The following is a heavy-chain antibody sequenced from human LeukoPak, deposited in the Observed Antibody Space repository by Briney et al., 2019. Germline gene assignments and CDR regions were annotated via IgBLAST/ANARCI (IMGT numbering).Heavy chain of an antibody. J-gene: IGHJ3*02. CDR1: GFTVSSNY. CDR2: IKQDGSEK. CDR3: ARGRTLEWELGLLDAFDI. Sequence: GGSLRLSCAASGFTVSSNYMSWVRQAPGKGLEWVANIKQDGSEKYYVDSVKGRFTISRDNAKNSLYLQMNSLRAEDTAVYYCARGRTLEWELGLLDAFDIWGQGTMVTVSS. D-gene: IGHD1-26*01. V-gene: IGHV3-7*01.